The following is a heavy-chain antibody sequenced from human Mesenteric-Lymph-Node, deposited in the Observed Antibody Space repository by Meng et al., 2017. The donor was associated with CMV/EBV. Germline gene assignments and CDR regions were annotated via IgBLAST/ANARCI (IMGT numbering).Heavy chain of an antibody. CDR3: VRRYSNSLNDYFDY. V-gene: IGHV3-30*04. J-gene: IGHJ4*02. CDR1: GFTFSSYA. Sequence: GGSLRLSCAASGFTFSSYAIQWVRQAPGKGLEWVAVISYDGGYKYYADSVTGRFTISRDNSKNTLYLQMSSLRPDDTAVYYCVRRYSNSLNDYFDYWGQGTLVTVSS. D-gene: IGHD6-6*01. CDR2: ISYDGGYK.